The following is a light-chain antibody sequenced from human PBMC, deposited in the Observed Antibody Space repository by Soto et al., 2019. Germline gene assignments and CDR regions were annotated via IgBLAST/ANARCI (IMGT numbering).Light chain of an antibody. CDR1: SSDVGNFEH. CDR2: EDT. CDR3: SPYTWSPTLYA. J-gene: IGLJ1*01. Sequence: QSALTQPASVSGSPGQSITISCASSDVGNFEHISWYQQHPGKGPKLIIYEDTRRPSGISGRFSGSKSGNTASLTISGLQAEDEADYYCSPYTWSPTLYAFAPGTKLTVL. V-gene: IGLV2-23*01.